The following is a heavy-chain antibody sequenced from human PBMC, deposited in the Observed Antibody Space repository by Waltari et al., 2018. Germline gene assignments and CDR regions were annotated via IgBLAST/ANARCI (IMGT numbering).Heavy chain of an antibody. CDR1: GGSISSYY. Sequence: QVQLQESGPGLVKPSETLSLTCTVSGGSISSYYWSWIRQPPGKGLEWIGYIYTSGSTNYNPALKSRVTISVDTSKNQFSLKLSSVTAADTAVYYCASGELYYFDYWGQGTLVTVSS. CDR3: ASGELYYFDY. J-gene: IGHJ4*02. CDR2: IYTSGST. V-gene: IGHV4-4*09. D-gene: IGHD1-26*01.